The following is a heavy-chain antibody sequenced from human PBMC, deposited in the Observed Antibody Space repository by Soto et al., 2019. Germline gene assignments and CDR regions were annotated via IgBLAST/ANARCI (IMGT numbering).Heavy chain of an antibody. J-gene: IGHJ6*02. CDR2: IIPLFRTP. V-gene: IGHV1-69*12. CDR3: ARDNDRLQLGRNYYYILDV. CDR1: GGTFSSSA. D-gene: IGHD4-4*01. Sequence: QVQLVQSGAEMKEPGSSVKVSCKTSGGTFSSSAISWLRQAPGQGLEWMGGIIPLFRTPAYAQKFQGRVTIAAEESTSTAYMELSSLRSEDTAVYYCARDNDRLQLGRNYYYILDVWGQGTTITVSS.